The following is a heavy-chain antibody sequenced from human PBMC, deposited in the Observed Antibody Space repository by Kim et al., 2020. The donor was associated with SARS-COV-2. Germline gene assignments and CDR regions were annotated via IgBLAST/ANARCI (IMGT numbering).Heavy chain of an antibody. CDR2: INHSGST. V-gene: IGHV4-34*01. J-gene: IGHJ4*02. CDR3: ARESMVRGVIIGFDY. Sequence: SETLSLTCAVYGGSFSGYYWSWIRQPPGKGLEWIGEINHSGSTNYNPSLKSRVTISVDTSKNQFSLKLSSVTAADTAVYYCARESMVRGVIIGFDYWGQG. D-gene: IGHD3-10*01. CDR1: GGSFSGYY.